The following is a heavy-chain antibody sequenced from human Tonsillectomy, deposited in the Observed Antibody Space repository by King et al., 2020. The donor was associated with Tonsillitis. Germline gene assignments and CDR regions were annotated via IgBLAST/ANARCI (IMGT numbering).Heavy chain of an antibody. D-gene: IGHD1-26*01. CDR2: VGSYNGDR. Sequence: QLVQSGAEVKKPGASVRVSCKTSGYTFTSYKITWVRQAPGQGLEWMGWVGSYNGDRDYAQKFQGRVTMTTDTSTRTAYMELRSLKADDTAVYYCATSEWELLHWGQGTLLTVSS. CDR3: ATSEWELLH. CDR1: GYTFTSYK. J-gene: IGHJ4*02. V-gene: IGHV1-18*01.